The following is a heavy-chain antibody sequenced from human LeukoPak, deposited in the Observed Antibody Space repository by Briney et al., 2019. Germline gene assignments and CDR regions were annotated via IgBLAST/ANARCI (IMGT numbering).Heavy chain of an antibody. V-gene: IGHV3-30*18. D-gene: IGHD1-26*01. J-gene: IGHJ4*02. CDR3: AKDSRVVGATAFDY. CDR2: ISYDGDIQ. CDR1: GFTFNSFA. Sequence: GRSLRLSCAASGFTFNSFAMHWARQAPGEGLEWVAAISYDGDIQYYADSVKGRFTISRDNSKNTLYLQMNSLRADDTAVYYCAKDSRVVGATAFDYWGQGTLVTVSS.